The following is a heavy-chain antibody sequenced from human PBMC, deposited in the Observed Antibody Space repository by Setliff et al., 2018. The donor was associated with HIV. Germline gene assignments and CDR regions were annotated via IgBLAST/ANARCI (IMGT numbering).Heavy chain of an antibody. Sequence: GGSLRLSCTGSGFNFDDYAMHWVRQTPGKGLEGVSGIGWNGGYIAYADSVRGRFTISRDNAKNSLYLQMNSLRPEDMALYYCGKGRCSGSSCYFDYWGQGTLVTVSS. V-gene: IGHV3-9*03. CDR3: GKGRCSGSSCYFDY. D-gene: IGHD2-15*01. CDR2: IGWNGGYI. CDR1: GFNFDDYA. J-gene: IGHJ4*02.